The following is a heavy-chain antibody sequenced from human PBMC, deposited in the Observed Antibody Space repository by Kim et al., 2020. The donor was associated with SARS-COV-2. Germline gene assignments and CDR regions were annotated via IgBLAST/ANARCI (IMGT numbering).Heavy chain of an antibody. V-gene: IGHV1-46*01. J-gene: IGHJ4*02. Sequence: ASVKVSCKASGYTFTSYYMHWVRQAPGQGLEWMGIINPSGGSTSYAQKFQGRVTMTRDTSTSTVYMELSSLRSEDTAVYYCAQTTRLVDTAMVIWGQGTLVTFSS. CDR2: INPSGGST. CDR1: GYTFTSYY. D-gene: IGHD5-18*01. CDR3: AQTTRLVDTAMVI.